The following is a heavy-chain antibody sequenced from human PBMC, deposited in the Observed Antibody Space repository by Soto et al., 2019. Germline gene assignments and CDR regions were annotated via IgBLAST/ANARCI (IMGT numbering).Heavy chain of an antibody. CDR1: GGSISSGGYY. V-gene: IGHV4-31*03. CDR3: ARVGGSNWFDP. CDR2: IDYSGST. D-gene: IGHD3-16*01. Sequence: QVQLQESGPGLVKPSQTLSLTCTVSGGSISSGGYYWSGIRQHPGKGLEWIGYIDYSGSTYYNPSLKSRVTISVDTSKNQFALKLRSVTAADTAVYYCARVGGSNWFDPWGQGTLVTVSS. J-gene: IGHJ5*02.